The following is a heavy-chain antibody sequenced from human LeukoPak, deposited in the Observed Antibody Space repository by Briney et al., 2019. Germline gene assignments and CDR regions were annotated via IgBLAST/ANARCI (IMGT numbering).Heavy chain of an antibody. J-gene: IGHJ3*02. CDR2: INPNSGGT. V-gene: IGHV1-2*02. CDR3: ARYSSGWEDAFDI. CDR1: GYTFTGYY. Sequence: GASVKVSCKASGYTFTGYYMHWVRQAPGQGLEWMGWINPNSGGTNYAQKFQGRVTMTRDTSISTACMELSRLRSDDTAVYYCARYSSGWEDAFDIWGQGTMVTVSS. D-gene: IGHD6-19*01.